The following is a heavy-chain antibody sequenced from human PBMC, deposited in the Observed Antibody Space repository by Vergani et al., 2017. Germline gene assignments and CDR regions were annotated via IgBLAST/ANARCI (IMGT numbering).Heavy chain of an antibody. CDR3: ARTYYYDSSGYYLNWFDP. D-gene: IGHD3-22*01. CDR1: GGSISSGGYY. CDR2: IYYSGST. Sequence: QVQLQESGPGLVKPSQTLSLTCTVSGGSISSGGYYWTWIRQHPGRGLEWIGYIYYSGSTNYNPSLKSRVTISVDTSKNQFSLKLSSVTAADTALYYCARTYYYDSSGYYLNWFDPWGQGTLVTVSS. J-gene: IGHJ5*02. V-gene: IGHV4-31*03.